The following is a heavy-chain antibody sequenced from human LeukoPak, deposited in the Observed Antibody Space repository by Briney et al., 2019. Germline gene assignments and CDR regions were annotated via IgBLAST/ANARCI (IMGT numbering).Heavy chain of an antibody. CDR1: GFTFDDYA. V-gene: IGHV3-9*03. CDR2: ISWNSGIM. D-gene: IGHD6-19*01. Sequence: SGGSLRLSCAASGFTFDDYAMHWVRQAPGKGLEWVSGISWNSGIMVYADSVKGRFTISRDNAKRSLYLQMNSLRAEDMALYYCAKDYRAVAGTGGAFDYWGQGTLVTVSS. J-gene: IGHJ4*02. CDR3: AKDYRAVAGTGGAFDY.